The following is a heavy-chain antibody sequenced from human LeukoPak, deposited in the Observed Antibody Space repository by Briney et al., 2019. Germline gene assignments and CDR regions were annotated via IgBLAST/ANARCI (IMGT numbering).Heavy chain of an antibody. CDR1: GGSISGTNW. J-gene: IGHJ4*02. V-gene: IGHV4/OR15-8*02. CDR2: ISLAGQT. CDR3: SRESGPFCPFGY. Sequence: SETLSLTCGVSGGSISGTNWWSWVRQPPGQGLEWIGEISLAGQTNYNPSLNGRVTMSLDKSSNQLSLHLTSVTAADTATYYCSRESGPFCPFGYWGQGILVIVSS. D-gene: IGHD1-26*01.